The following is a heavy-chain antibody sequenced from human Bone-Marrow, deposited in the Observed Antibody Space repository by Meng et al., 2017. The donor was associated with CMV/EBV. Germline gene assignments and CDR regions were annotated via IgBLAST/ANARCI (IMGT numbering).Heavy chain of an antibody. CDR1: GFTFSGSA. V-gene: IGHV3-73*01. Sequence: ETLSLTCAASGFTFSGSAMHWVRQASGKGLEWVGRIRSKANSYATAYAASVKGRFTISRDDSKNTAYLQMNSLKTEDTAVYYCTRITMVRGVITTRSGMDVWGQGTTVTVSS. D-gene: IGHD3-10*01. J-gene: IGHJ6*01. CDR3: TRITMVRGVITTRSGMDV. CDR2: IRSKANSYAT.